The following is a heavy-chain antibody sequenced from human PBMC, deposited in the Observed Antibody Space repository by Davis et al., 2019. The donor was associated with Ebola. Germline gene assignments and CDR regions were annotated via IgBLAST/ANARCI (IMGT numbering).Heavy chain of an antibody. CDR1: GYTFTSYF. Sequence: ASVKVSCKATGYTFTSYFIHWVRQAPGQGLEWMGIISPSVDITTYAQKFQGRVTMTKDTSTSTVYMELSSLISEDTAVYYCAREVGETKLDQWGQGTLVTVSS. J-gene: IGHJ4*02. CDR3: AREVGETKLDQ. CDR2: ISPSVDIT. D-gene: IGHD1-26*01. V-gene: IGHV1-46*01.